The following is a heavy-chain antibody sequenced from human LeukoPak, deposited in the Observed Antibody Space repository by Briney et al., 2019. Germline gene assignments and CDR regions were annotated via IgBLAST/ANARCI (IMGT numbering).Heavy chain of an antibody. CDR3: AREGGGFGVPNLDAFDI. V-gene: IGHV3-30*04. CDR2: ISYDGSNK. D-gene: IGHD3-10*01. J-gene: IGHJ3*02. Sequence: PGGSLRLSCAASGFTFSSYAMHWVRQAPGKGLEWVAVISYDGSNKYYADSVKGRFTISRDNSKNTLYLQMNSLRAEDTAVYYCAREGGGFGVPNLDAFDIWGQGTMVTVSS. CDR1: GFTFSSYA.